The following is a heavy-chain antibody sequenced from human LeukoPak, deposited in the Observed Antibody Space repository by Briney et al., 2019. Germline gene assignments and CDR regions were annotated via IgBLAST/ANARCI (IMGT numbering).Heavy chain of an antibody. V-gene: IGHV3-48*04. CDR1: GFTFSTYN. CDR3: AKEPNEYSSSTDY. CDR2: ITSSSTTK. J-gene: IGHJ4*02. Sequence: GGSLRLSCAASGFTFSTYNMNWVRQAPGKGLEWVSYITSSSTTKYYADSVKGRFTISRDNAKNLLYLQMNSLRAEDTAVYYCAKEPNEYSSSTDYWGQGTLVTVSS. D-gene: IGHD6-6*01.